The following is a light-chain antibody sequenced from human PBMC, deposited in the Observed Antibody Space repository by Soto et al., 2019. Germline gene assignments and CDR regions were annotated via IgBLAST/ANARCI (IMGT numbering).Light chain of an antibody. CDR3: QQYESLPLT. CDR2: DAS. J-gene: IGKJ5*01. CDR1: ESISNH. Sequence: DIQMTQSPSSLSASVEDRVIITCRASESISNHLNWYQQKPGKAPKLLIYDASDLETGVPSRFSGSGSGTGFTFTISSLQPEDFATYYCQQYESLPLTFGQGTRLEIK. V-gene: IGKV1-33*01.